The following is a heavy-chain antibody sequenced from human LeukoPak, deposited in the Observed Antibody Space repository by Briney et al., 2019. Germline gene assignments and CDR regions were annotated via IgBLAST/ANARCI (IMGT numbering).Heavy chain of an antibody. V-gene: IGHV3-21*01. CDR1: GLTFSSYS. CDR2: ISSSSSYI. CDR3: ARDHDEYSSSWERGREVDY. D-gene: IGHD6-13*01. Sequence: PGGSLRLSCAASGLTFSSYSMNWVRQAPGKGLEWVSSISSSSSYIYYADSVKGRFTISRDNAKNSLYLQMNSLRAEDTAVYYCARDHDEYSSSWERGREVDYWGQGTLVTVSS. J-gene: IGHJ4*02.